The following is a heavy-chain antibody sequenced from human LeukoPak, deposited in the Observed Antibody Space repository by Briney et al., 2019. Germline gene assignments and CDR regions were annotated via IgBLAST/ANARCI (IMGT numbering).Heavy chain of an antibody. J-gene: IGHJ4*02. Sequence: PGGSLRLSCAASGFTFSCYAITWVRQAPGQGLEWVSTISGSGGNTYYADSVKGRFTVSRDNSKNTLYLQMNSLTADDTAVYYCAKNSGCWWYWGQGTLVSVSS. D-gene: IGHD1-26*01. CDR1: GFTFSCYA. V-gene: IGHV3-23*01. CDR3: AKNSGCWWY. CDR2: ISGSGGNT.